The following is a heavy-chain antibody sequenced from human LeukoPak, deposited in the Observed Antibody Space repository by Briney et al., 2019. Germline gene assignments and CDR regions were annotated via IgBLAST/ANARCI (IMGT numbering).Heavy chain of an antibody. D-gene: IGHD1-26*01. CDR2: IYHSGST. CDR3: ARDVRWRERLFDY. CDR1: GGSFSGYY. V-gene: IGHV4-34*01. Sequence: PSETLSLTCAVYGGSFSGYYWSWIRQPPGKGLEWIGEIYHSGSTNYNPSLKSRVTISVDKSKNQFSLKLSSVTAADTAVYYCARDVRWRERLFDYWGQGTLVTVSS. J-gene: IGHJ4*02.